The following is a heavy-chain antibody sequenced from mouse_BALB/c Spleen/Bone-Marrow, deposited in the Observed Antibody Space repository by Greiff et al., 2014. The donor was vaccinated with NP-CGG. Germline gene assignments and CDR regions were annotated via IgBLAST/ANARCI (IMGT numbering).Heavy chain of an antibody. CDR2: ISTYSGNT. CDR1: GYTFTAYA. J-gene: IGHJ2*01. D-gene: IGHD1-1*01. V-gene: IGHV1-67*01. Sequence: QVQLQQSGPELVRPGVSVKLSCKGSGYTFTAYAMHWVKQSHAKSLEWIGLISTYSGNTHYNQNFKGKATMTVDKSSSTAYMELARLTSEDSAIYYCARSFYGSSYFDYWGQGTTLTVSS. CDR3: ARSFYGSSYFDY.